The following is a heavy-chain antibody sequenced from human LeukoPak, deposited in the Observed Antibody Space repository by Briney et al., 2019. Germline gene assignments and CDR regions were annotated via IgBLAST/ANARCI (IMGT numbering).Heavy chain of an antibody. V-gene: IGHV3-23*01. CDR3: AKRSCSGGSCNFDY. CDR1: GFTFSSYA. J-gene: IGHJ4*02. D-gene: IGHD2-15*01. CDR2: ISNSGGST. Sequence: PGGSLRLSCAASGFTFSSYAMSWVRQAPGKGLEWVSAISNSGGSTNYADSVKGRFTISRGNSKNTLYLQMNSLRAEDTAVYYCAKRSCSGGSCNFDYWGQGSLVTVSS.